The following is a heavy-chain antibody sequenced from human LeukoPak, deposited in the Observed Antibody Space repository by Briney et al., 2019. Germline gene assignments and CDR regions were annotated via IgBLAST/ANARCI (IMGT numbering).Heavy chain of an antibody. D-gene: IGHD5-18*01. CDR1: GGSFSGYY. CDR3: AGRGYSYGFDY. J-gene: IGHJ4*02. V-gene: IGHV4-34*01. CDR2: ISHSGST. Sequence: PSETLSLTCAVYGGSFSGYYWSWIRQPPGKGLEWIGEISHSGSTNYNPSLKSRVTISVDTSKNQFSLKLSSVTAADTAVYYCAGRGYSYGFDYWGQGTLVTVSS.